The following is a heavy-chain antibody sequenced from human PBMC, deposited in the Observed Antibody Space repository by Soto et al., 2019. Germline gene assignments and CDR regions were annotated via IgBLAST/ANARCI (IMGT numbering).Heavy chain of an antibody. J-gene: IGHJ4*02. CDR2: IYWDDDK. V-gene: IGHV2-5*02. Sequence: QITLNDSGPTVVKPAETLTLTCTFSGFSLTTSGVGVGWIRQSPGKAPEWLALIYWDDDKRYSASLKSRLTITNDTSKNQVDMTIASVDPADTATYYCAHRILRTVFGLVTTTAIYFDFWGQGTPVVVSS. CDR3: AHRILRTVFGLVTTTAIYFDF. CDR1: GFSLTTSGVG. D-gene: IGHD3-3*01.